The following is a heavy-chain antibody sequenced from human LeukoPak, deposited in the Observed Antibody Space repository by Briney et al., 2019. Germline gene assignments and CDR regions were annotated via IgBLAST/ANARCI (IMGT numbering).Heavy chain of an antibody. CDR2: ISDSGGRT. J-gene: IGHJ4*02. V-gene: IGHV3-23*01. D-gene: IGHD3-3*01. CDR1: GVTFSIFA. CDR3: AKTLLFLDSTGFDY. Sequence: GGSLRLSCAASGVTFSIFARNCVRQAPGRGREWGSTISDSGGRTYYADSVKGLFTISRDNSKNTLYLQMNSLRAEDTAVYYCAKTLLFLDSTGFDYWGQGTLVTVSS.